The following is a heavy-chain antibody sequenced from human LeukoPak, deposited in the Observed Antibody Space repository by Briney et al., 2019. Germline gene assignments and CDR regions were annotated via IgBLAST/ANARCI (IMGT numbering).Heavy chain of an antibody. V-gene: IGHV1-8*01. CDR2: MNPNSGNT. CDR1: GYTFTSYD. CDR3: ARGSYRYCSGGSCYYYSNWFDP. D-gene: IGHD2-15*01. Sequence: GASVKVSCKASGYTFTSYDINWVRQATGQGLEWMGWMNPNSGNTGYAQKFQGRVTMTRNTSISTAYMELSSLRSEDTAVYYCARGSYRYCSGGSCYYYSNWFDPWGQGTLVTVSS. J-gene: IGHJ5*02.